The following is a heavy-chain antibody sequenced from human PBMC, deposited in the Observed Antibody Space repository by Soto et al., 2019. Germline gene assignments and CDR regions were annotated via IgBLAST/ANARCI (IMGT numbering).Heavy chain of an antibody. D-gene: IGHD6-13*01. V-gene: IGHV1-69*02. CDR1: GGTLNTYT. CDR2: IILMLGVV. CDR3: TIGSWSGEVFDI. J-gene: IGHJ3*02. Sequence: QVQLVQSGAEVKKPGSSVKVSCKASGGTLNTYTMFWVRQAPGQGLEWMGRIILMLGVVNSAQKFQGRVTITSVKSTTTAYMELTSLRSEDTALYSCTIGSWSGEVFDIWGQGTMVAVSS.